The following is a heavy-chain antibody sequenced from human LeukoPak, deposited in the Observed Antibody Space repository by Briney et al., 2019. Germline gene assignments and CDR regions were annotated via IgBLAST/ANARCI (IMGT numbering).Heavy chain of an antibody. Sequence: GGSLRLSCAASGFTFDDYTMHWVRHAPGKGLEWVSLISWDGGSTYYADSVKGRFTISRDNSKNSLYLQMNSLRTEDTALYYCAKDKGRIGSGSLGFDYWGQGTLVTASS. V-gene: IGHV3-43*01. D-gene: IGHD3-10*01. J-gene: IGHJ4*02. CDR3: AKDKGRIGSGSLGFDY. CDR1: GFTFDDYT. CDR2: ISWDGGST.